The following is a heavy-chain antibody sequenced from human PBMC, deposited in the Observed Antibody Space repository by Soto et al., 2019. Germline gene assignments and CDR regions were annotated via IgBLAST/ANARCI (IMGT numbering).Heavy chain of an antibody. V-gene: IGHV3-30*03. J-gene: IGHJ4*02. CDR3: AMDLYGGSCRFDY. CDR1: GFTFSNNG. Sequence: QVQLVESGGGVVQPGRSLRLSCVASGFTFSNNGIHWVRQAPGKGLEWVAVISSDGSKKCYADSVKGRFTISRDNSKNTLYLQMNSLRAADTAVYYCAMDLYGGSCRFDYWGQGTLVTVSS. D-gene: IGHD2-15*01. CDR2: ISSDGSKK.